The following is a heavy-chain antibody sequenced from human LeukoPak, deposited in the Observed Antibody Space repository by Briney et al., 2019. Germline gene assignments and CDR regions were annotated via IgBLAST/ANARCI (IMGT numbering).Heavy chain of an antibody. CDR2: ISYDGSNK. Sequence: GGSLRLSCAASGFSFSYYAMHWVRQAPGKGLEWVAVISYDGSNKYYADSVKGRFTISRDNSKNTLYLHMNSLRAEDTAVYYCARVATIYHDSSGYYLGYWGQGTPVTVSS. CDR1: GFSFSYYA. CDR3: ARVATIYHDSSGYYLGY. J-gene: IGHJ4*02. D-gene: IGHD3-22*01. V-gene: IGHV3-30-3*01.